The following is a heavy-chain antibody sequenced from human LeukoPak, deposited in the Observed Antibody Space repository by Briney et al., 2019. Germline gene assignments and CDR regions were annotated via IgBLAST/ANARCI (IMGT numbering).Heavy chain of an antibody. CDR1: GFTFSSYA. Sequence: GGSLRLSCAASGFTFSSYAIHWVRQAPGKGLEWVAAISYDGSHKYYADSVKGRFTISRDNSKNTLYLQMNSLRAEDTAIYYCARDPYDSSGYSSYFDYWGQGTLVTVSS. V-gene: IGHV3-30-3*01. D-gene: IGHD3-22*01. CDR2: ISYDGSHK. CDR3: ARDPYDSSGYSSYFDY. J-gene: IGHJ4*02.